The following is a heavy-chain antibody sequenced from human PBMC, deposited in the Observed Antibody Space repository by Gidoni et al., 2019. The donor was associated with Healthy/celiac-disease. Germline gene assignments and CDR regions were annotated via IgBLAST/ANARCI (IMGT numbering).Heavy chain of an antibody. CDR3: ARGLSEVPAAISGWFDP. J-gene: IGHJ5*02. CDR2: IYYSGST. D-gene: IGHD2-2*01. Sequence: QVQLQESGPGLVKPSQTLSLTCTVSGGSISSGGYYWSWIRQHPGKGLEWIGYIYYSGSTYYNPSLKSLVTISVDTSKNQFSLKLSSVTAADTAVYYCARGLSEVPAAISGWFDPWGQGTLVTVSS. CDR1: GGSISSGGYY. V-gene: IGHV4-31*01.